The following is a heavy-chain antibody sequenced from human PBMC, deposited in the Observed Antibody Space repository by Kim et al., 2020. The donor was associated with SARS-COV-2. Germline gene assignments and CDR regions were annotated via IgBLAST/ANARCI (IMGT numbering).Heavy chain of an antibody. CDR2: INHSGST. CDR3: ARGKSEISMIVVVMTGASSFFDS. Sequence: SETLSLTCAVDGGSFSGYSWTWIRQAPGKGLEWIGEINHSGSTNYHPSLKSRLTISVDTSKNQFSLKLKSVTAADTAVYYCARGKSEISMIVVVMTGASSFFDSWGRGNLVTVSS. V-gene: IGHV4-34*01. D-gene: IGHD3-22*01. J-gene: IGHJ4*02. CDR1: GGSFSGYS.